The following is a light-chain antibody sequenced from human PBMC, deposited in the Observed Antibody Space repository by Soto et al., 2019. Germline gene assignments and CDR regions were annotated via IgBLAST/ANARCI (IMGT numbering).Light chain of an antibody. Sequence: QSVLTKPVSVSGSPGQSSTIFCTGTGSDVGAYRYVSWYQQHPGQAPKLIIYDVSNRPSGVSDRFSGSKSGNTASLTISGLQSEDEADYYCDSYTSSSSYAFGTGTKVTVL. V-gene: IGLV2-14*01. CDR2: DVS. CDR3: DSYTSSSSYA. J-gene: IGLJ1*01. CDR1: GSDVGAYRY.